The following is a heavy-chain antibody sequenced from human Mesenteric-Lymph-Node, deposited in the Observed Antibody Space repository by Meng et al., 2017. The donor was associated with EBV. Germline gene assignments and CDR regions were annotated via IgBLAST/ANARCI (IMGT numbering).Heavy chain of an antibody. Sequence: QGQLQESGPGVVKPSGTLSLTCAVSGGSITTNNYWSWVRQPPGKGLEWIAEISHNGHTNYSPSLKSRVTISIDKSKNQFSLKVDSVTAADTAVYYCARERGAGTYQGFDFWGQGTLVTVSS. CDR3: ARERGAGTYQGFDF. V-gene: IGHV4-4*02. CDR2: ISHNGHT. J-gene: IGHJ4*02. CDR1: GGSITTNNY. D-gene: IGHD3-10*01.